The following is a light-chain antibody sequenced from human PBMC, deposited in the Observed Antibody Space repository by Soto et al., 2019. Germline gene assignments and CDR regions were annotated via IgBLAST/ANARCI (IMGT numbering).Light chain of an antibody. J-gene: IGKJ5*01. V-gene: IGKV3D-20*01. CDR2: DSS. Sequence: IGLKMSPAALSLSPGERATLSCGASQSVGTYIAWYKQKPGLAPRLVMFDSSTRATGIPDRFSGSGSGTDFTLSIIRLEPEDLAVYYCHPYSILITFGHGTRLEIK. CDR3: HPYSILIT. CDR1: QSVGTY.